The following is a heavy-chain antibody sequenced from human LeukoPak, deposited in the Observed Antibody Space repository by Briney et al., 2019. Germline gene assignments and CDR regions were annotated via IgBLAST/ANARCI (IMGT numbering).Heavy chain of an antibody. D-gene: IGHD6-19*01. V-gene: IGHV3-30*18. J-gene: IGHJ4*02. CDR2: ISYDGSNK. CDR3: AKAGAVAVYYFDY. Sequence: GGSLRLSCAASGFTFSSYGMHWVRQAPGKGLEWVAVISYDGSNKYYVDSVKGRFTISRDTSNNTLYLQMDSLRSEDTAVYYCAKAGAVAVYYFDYWGQGTLVTVSS. CDR1: GFTFSSYG.